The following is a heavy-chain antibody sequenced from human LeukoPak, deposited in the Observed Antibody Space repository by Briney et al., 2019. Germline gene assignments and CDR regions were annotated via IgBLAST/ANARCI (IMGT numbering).Heavy chain of an antibody. D-gene: IGHD3-3*01. J-gene: IGHJ4*02. V-gene: IGHV4-34*09. CDR2: INHSGST. Sequence: SETLSLTCAVYGGSFSGYYWSWIRQPPGKGLEWIGEINHSGSTNYNPSLKSRVTISVDTSKNQFSLKLSSVTAADTAVYYCARAQLAPTYDFWSGYPHFDYWGQGTLVTVSS. CDR3: ARAQLAPTYDFWSGYPHFDY. CDR1: GGSFSGYY.